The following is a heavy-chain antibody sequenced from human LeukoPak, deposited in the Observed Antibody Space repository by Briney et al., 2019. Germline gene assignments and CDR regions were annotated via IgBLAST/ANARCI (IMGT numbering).Heavy chain of an antibody. J-gene: IGHJ5*02. D-gene: IGHD3-9*01. V-gene: IGHV1-18*01. CDR2: VSAYADDT. CDR3: ARTRHVLRYFDWSGFDP. Sequence: ASVKVSCKASGYTFITYGISWVRQAPGQGLEWMGWVSAYADDTNYVQKYQGRVSMTTDTSTSTAYMELRSLRSDDTAVYYCARTRHVLRYFDWSGFDPWGQGTLVTVSS. CDR1: GYTFITYG.